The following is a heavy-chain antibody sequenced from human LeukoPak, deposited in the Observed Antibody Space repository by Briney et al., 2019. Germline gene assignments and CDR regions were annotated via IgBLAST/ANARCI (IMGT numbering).Heavy chain of an antibody. D-gene: IGHD3-3*01. CDR2: IIPIFGTA. CDR1: GGTFSSYA. V-gene: IGHV1-69*13. CDR3: AVPRGIFGVEPYYMDV. Sequence: SVKVSCKASGGTFSSYAISWVRQAPGQGLEWMGGIIPIFGTANYAQKFQGRVTITAGESTSTAYMELSSLRSEDTAVYYCAVPRGIFGVEPYYMDVWGKGTTVTVSS. J-gene: IGHJ6*03.